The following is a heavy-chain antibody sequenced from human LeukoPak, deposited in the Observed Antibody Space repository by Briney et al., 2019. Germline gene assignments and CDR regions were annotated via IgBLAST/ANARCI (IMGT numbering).Heavy chain of an antibody. Sequence: ASVKVSCKASGGTFSSYAISWVRQAPGQGPEWMGGIIPIFGTANYAQKFQGRVTITADESTSTAYMELSSLRSEDTAVYYCARDDYGGNSGTDAFDIWGQGTMVTVSS. D-gene: IGHD4-23*01. V-gene: IGHV1-69*13. CDR2: IIPIFGTA. CDR3: ARDDYGGNSGTDAFDI. CDR1: GGTFSSYA. J-gene: IGHJ3*02.